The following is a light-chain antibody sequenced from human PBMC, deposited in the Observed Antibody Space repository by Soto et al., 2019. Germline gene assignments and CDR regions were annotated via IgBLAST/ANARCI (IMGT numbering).Light chain of an antibody. CDR3: IQHNSFPLT. V-gene: IGKV1-17*03. Sequence: DIQMTQSPSAMSASVGDRVTITCRASQDISNYLAWFQQKPGKVPKRLIYAASSLQSGVPSRFRGRGSWTEFTLTIISLQTDDFTTYECIQHNSFPLTSGKGTNVEIK. CDR2: AAS. J-gene: IGKJ1*01. CDR1: QDISNY.